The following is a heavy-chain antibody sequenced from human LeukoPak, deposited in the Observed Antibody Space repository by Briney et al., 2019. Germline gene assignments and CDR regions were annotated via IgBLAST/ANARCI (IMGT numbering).Heavy chain of an antibody. CDR1: GFTFSSYW. CDR3: ARDKIVGPAIIDY. Sequence: GGSLRLSCAASGFTFSSYWMSWVRQAPGKGLEWVANINQDGGEKYYVDSAKGRFTISRDNTKNSLYLQMHSLRAEDTAVYYCARDKIVGPAIIDYWGQGTLVTVSS. CDR2: INQDGGEK. J-gene: IGHJ4*02. D-gene: IGHD1-26*01. V-gene: IGHV3-7*01.